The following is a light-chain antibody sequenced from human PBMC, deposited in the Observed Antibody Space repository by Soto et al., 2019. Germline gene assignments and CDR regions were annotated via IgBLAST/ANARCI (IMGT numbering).Light chain of an antibody. Sequence: QSVLTQPRSVSGSPGQSVAISCTGTSSDVGGYDYVSWFQQHPGKALKLMIYDVSKRPSGVPDRFSRSKSGNTASLTISEIQAEDEADYYCCSYAGSPYVFGTGTKLTVL. CDR2: DVS. V-gene: IGLV2-11*01. CDR3: CSYAGSPYV. CDR1: SSDVGGYDY. J-gene: IGLJ1*01.